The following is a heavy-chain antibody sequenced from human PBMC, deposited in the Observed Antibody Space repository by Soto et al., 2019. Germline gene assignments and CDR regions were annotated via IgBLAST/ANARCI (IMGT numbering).Heavy chain of an antibody. D-gene: IGHD3-10*01. CDR1: GGSVSSGSYY. V-gene: IGHV4-61*01. CDR3: ARGVTMVRGVLDYYYYYGMDV. J-gene: IGHJ6*04. CDR2: IYYSGST. Sequence: KASETLSLTCTVSGGSVSSGSYYWSWIRQPPGKGLEWIGYIYYSGSTNYNPSLKSRVTISVDTSKNQFSLKLSSVTAADTAVYYCARGVTMVRGVLDYYYYYGMDVWGKGTTVTVSS.